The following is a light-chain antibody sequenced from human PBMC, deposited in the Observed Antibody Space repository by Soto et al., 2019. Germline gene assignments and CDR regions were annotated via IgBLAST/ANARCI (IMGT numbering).Light chain of an antibody. CDR2: GDN. J-gene: IGLJ3*02. V-gene: IGLV6-57*04. Sequence: NFMLTQPHSASESPGKTVTISCTRSSGNIATNSVQWYQQRPGSAPATVIYGDNQRPSGVPDRFSGSIDSSSNSASLTISGLKTEDEADYYCQSYDSIALVFGGGTKVTVL. CDR1: SGNIATNS. CDR3: QSYDSIALV.